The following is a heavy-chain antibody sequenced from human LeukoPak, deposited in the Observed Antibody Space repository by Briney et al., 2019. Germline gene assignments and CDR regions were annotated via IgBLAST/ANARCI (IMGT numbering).Heavy chain of an antibody. Sequence: GGSLTLSCAASGFSVNGNYWHWVRQTPGKRPQWISIIYSDGKTLYADSVRGRFTFSRDNSKDTLYLQMYSLRVEDTAVYFCAGGDYPLTYWGQGSLVTVSS. V-gene: IGHV3-66*01. CDR2: IYSDGKT. CDR3: AGGDYPLTY. CDR1: GFSVNGNY. J-gene: IGHJ4*02. D-gene: IGHD4-17*01.